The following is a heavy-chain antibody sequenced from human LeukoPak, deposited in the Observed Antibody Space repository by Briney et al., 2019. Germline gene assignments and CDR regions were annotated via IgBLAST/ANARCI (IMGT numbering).Heavy chain of an antibody. CDR3: ARDGLSGYVDFDY. J-gene: IGHJ4*02. CDR1: GYTFTSYG. Sequence: GASVKVSCKASGYTFTSYGISWVRQAPGQGLEWMGWINTNTGNPTYAQGFTGRFVFSLDISVSTAYLQISSLKAEDTAVYYCARDGLSGYVDFDYWGQGTLVTVSS. D-gene: IGHD5-12*01. CDR2: INTNTGNP. V-gene: IGHV7-4-1*02.